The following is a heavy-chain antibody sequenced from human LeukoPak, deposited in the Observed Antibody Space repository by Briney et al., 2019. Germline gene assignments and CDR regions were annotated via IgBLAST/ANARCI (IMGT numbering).Heavy chain of an antibody. J-gene: IGHJ4*02. CDR1: GFTFSSYA. D-gene: IGHD6-19*01. CDR3: ARETHIIAVAGSGGIHFDY. Sequence: TGGSLRLSCAASGFTFSSYAMHWVRQAPGKGLEWVAVILYDGSNKYYADSVKGRFTISRDNSKNTLYLQMNSLRAEDTAVYYCARETHIIAVAGSGGIHFDYWGQGTLVAVSS. CDR2: ILYDGSNK. V-gene: IGHV3-30*04.